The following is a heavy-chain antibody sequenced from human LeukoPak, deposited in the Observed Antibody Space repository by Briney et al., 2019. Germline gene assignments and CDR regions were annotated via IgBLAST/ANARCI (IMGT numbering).Heavy chain of an antibody. V-gene: IGHV4-34*01. CDR3: ARVAEFGDLDY. Sequence: SETPSLTCAVYGGSFSGYYWSWIRQPPGKGLEWIGEINHSGSTNYNPSLKSRVTISVDTSKNQFSLKLSSVTAADTAVYYCARVAEFGDLDYWGQGTLVTVSS. CDR1: GGSFSGYY. J-gene: IGHJ4*02. CDR2: INHSGST. D-gene: IGHD3-16*01.